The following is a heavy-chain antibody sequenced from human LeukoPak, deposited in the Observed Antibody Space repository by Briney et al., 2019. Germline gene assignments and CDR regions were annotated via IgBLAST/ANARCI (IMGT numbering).Heavy chain of an antibody. V-gene: IGHV3-9*01. CDR3: AKSGPRIVVVPAAYMDV. J-gene: IGHJ6*03. Sequence: GRSLRLSCAASGFTFDDYAMHWVRQAPGKGLEWVSGISWNSGSIGYADSVKGRFTISRDNAKNSLYLQMNSLRAEDTALYYCAKSGPRIVVVPAAYMDVWGKGTTVTVSS. CDR1: GFTFDDYA. D-gene: IGHD2-2*01. CDR2: ISWNSGSI.